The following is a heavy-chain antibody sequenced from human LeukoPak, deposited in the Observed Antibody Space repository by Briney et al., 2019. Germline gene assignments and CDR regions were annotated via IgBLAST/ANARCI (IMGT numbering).Heavy chain of an antibody. CDR2: IWYDGSHR. CDR3: VRDNAAADGALDY. D-gene: IGHD5-24*01. Sequence: PGRSLRLSCVASGFTFSSHGMHWVRQAPGKGLEWVAVIWYDGSHRYYPDSVKGRFTISRDNSKNTSFLQMDSLRVDDTAVYYCVRDNAAADGALDYWGQGSLVTVSS. J-gene: IGHJ4*02. CDR1: GFTFSSHG. V-gene: IGHV3-33*01.